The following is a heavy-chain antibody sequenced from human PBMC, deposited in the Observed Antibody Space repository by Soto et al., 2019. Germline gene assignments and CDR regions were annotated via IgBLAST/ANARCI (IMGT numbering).Heavy chain of an antibody. V-gene: IGHV3-23*01. CDR1: GFDFSNYG. Sequence: EVQLLESGGDLVQPGGSLRLSCVASGFDFSNYGVHWVRQAQGKGLEWVSSISRSSSVIYYADSVKGRFIISRDNSKNTLYLQMNSLRAEDTARDYCAKDPNGDYVGELDDSGQGTLVNVSS. J-gene: IGHJ4*02. D-gene: IGHD4-17*01. CDR2: ISRSSSVI. CDR3: AKDPNGDYVGELDD.